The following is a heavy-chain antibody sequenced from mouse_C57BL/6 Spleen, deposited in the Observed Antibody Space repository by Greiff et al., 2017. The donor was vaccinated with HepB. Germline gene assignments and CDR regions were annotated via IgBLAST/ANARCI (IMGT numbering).Heavy chain of an antibody. CDR3: TRLGWLLPNFDV. V-gene: IGHV1-15*01. CDR1: GYTFTDYE. J-gene: IGHJ1*03. Sequence: VQLQESGAELVRPGASVTLSCKASGYTFTDYEMHWVKQTPVHGLEWIGAIDPETGGTAYNQKFKGKAILTADKSSSTAYMELRSLTSEDSAVYYCTRLGWLLPNFDVWGTGTTVTVSS. CDR2: IDPETGGT. D-gene: IGHD2-3*01.